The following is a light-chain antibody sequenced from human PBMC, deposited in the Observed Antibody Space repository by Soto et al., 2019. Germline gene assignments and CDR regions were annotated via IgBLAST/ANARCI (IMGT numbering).Light chain of an antibody. CDR2: NTN. CDR1: SGSVSTSYY. J-gene: IGLJ3*02. CDR3: VLYMGSGTWV. Sequence: QTVVTQEPSFSVSPGRTVTLTCGLSSGSVSTSYYPSWYQQNPGQAPRTLIYNTNTRSSGVPDRFSGSILGNKAALTITGAQADDESDYYCVLYMGSGTWVFGGGTKLTVL. V-gene: IGLV8-61*01.